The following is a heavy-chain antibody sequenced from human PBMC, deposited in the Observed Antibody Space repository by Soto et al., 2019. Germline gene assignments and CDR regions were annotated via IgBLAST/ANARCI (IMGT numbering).Heavy chain of an antibody. CDR3: ARVEYTGGIFYPFDY. CDR2: IYHSGST. CDR1: GGSISSGGYS. J-gene: IGHJ4*02. V-gene: IGHV4-30-2*01. Sequence: SETLFLTCAVSGGSISSGGYSWSWIRQPPGKGLEWIGYIYHSGSTYYNPSLKSRVTISVDRSKNQFSLKLSPMIAADTAMYYCARVEYTGGIFYPFDYWGQGILVTVSS. D-gene: IGHD2-15*01.